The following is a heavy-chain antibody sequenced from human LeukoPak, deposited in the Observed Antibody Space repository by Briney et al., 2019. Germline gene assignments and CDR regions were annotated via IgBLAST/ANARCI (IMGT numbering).Heavy chain of an antibody. CDR1: GFTFSDYD. CDR3: TSLMITFGGVIADFDY. J-gene: IGHJ4*02. D-gene: IGHD3-16*02. CDR2: IRSKAYGGTT. V-gene: IGHV3-49*03. Sequence: PGGSLRLSCTGHGFTFSDYDLSWFRLAPGKGLEWISFIRSKAYGGTTKYAASVKGRFTISRDDSKSIAYLQMNSLKTEDTAVYYCTSLMITFGGVIADFDYWGQGTLVTVSS.